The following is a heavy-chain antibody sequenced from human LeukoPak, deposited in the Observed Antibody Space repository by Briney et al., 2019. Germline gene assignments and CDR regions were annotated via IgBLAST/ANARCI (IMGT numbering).Heavy chain of an antibody. V-gene: IGHV1-2*02. CDR1: GYTFTAYY. J-gene: IGHJ4*02. CDR3: ARDEEGIAAPLGY. Sequence: ASVKVSCKASGYTFTAYYMHWVRQAPGQGLEWMGWITPNSGGTKYAQRFQGRVTMTRDTSISTAYMELSGLRSDDTAVYYCARDEEGIAAPLGYWGQGTLVTVSS. D-gene: IGHD6-13*01. CDR2: ITPNSGGT.